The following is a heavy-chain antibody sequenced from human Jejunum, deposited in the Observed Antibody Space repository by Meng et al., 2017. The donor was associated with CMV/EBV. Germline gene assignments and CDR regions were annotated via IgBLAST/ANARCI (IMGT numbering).Heavy chain of an antibody. J-gene: IGHJ6*02. CDR3: ATSGLNYYGIDV. V-gene: IGHV3-15*05. Sequence: FIFRNTWMTWVRQAPGKGLEWLGRIKSRSDGAKTDYPAPLKGRVTISRDDSRNTLYLEMNALTTEDTGVYYCATSGLNYYGIDVWGQGTTVTGSS. CDR2: IKSRSDGAKT. CDR1: FIFRNTW. D-gene: IGHD3/OR15-3a*01.